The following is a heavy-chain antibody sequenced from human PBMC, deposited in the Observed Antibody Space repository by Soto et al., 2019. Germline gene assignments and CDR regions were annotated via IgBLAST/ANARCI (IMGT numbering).Heavy chain of an antibody. D-gene: IGHD3-10*01. CDR2: IIPIFGTA. CDR1: GGTFSSYA. V-gene: IGHV1-69*13. CDR3: ARAVTMVRGVLGLYFDY. Sequence: ASVKVSCKASGGTFSSYAISWVRQAPGQGLEWMGGIIPIFGTANYAQKFQGRVTITADESTSTAYMELSSLRSEDTAVYYCARAVTMVRGVLGLYFDYWGQGTLVTVSS. J-gene: IGHJ4*02.